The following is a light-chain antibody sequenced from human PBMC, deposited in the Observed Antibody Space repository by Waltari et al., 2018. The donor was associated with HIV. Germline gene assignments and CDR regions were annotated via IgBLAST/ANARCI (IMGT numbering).Light chain of an antibody. V-gene: IGLV2-8*01. J-gene: IGLJ2*01. CDR1: SSDVGSSHY. Sequence: QSALTQPPSASGFPGQSVTIPCPGTSSDVGSSHYVAWYQQYPGKAPKLLIYEITKRPSGVPDRFSGSKSGTSASLSISGLRSEDEADYYCATWDDSLSGHVVFGGGTKLTVL. CDR2: EIT. CDR3: ATWDDSLSGHVV.